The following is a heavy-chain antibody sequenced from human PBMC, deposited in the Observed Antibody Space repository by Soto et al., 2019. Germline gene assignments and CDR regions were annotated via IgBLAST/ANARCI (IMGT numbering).Heavy chain of an antibody. CDR2: ISSSSSST. CDR1: GFIFRDFY. CDR3: ARDRGGGSIFGGHYGMDV. V-gene: IGHV3-11*06. J-gene: IGHJ6*02. Sequence: LGGSLRLSCAASGFIFRDFYMSWIRQVPGKGLEWLSKISSSSSSTDYADSVKGRFTISRDNAKNSLYLQMSSLRAEDTAVYYCARDRGGGSIFGGHYGMDVWGQGPSVTVSS. D-gene: IGHD3-3*01.